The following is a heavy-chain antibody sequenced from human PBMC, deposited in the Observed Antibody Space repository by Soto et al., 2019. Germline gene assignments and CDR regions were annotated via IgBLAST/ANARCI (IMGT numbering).Heavy chain of an antibody. CDR1: GFICSNNG. J-gene: IGHJ4*02. CDR2: MSYDGSDT. D-gene: IGHD3-10*02. Sequence: GGSLRLSCVGSGFICSNNGMHWVRQTPGKGLEWVAFMSYDGSDTFYADSVKGRFTISRDNSKNTLFLHMSNLRAEDTAMYYCTIVRVADSALDHWGQGTLVTVSS. V-gene: IGHV3-30*02. CDR3: TIVRVADSALDH.